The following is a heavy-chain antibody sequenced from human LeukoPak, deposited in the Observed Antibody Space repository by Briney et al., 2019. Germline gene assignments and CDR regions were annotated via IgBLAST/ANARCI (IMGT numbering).Heavy chain of an antibody. V-gene: IGHV1-2*02. D-gene: IGHD3-3*01. CDR3: ARNKKTIFGVVIGWFDP. CDR2: INPNSGGT. Sequence: ASVKVSCKASGYTFIDYYMHWVRQAPGQGLVWMGWINPNSGGTNYAQKFQGRVTMTRDTSISTAYMELSRLRSDDTAVYYCARNKKTIFGVVIGWFDPWGQGTLVTVSS. CDR1: GYTFIDYY. J-gene: IGHJ5*02.